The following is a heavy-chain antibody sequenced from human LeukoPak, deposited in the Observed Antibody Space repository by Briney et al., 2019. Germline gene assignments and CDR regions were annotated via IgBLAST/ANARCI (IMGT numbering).Heavy chain of an antibody. D-gene: IGHD3-16*01. CDR2: TWFGGT. V-gene: IGHV3-33*01. CDR1: GFTLWRHG. J-gene: IGHJ3*02. CDR3: AREQATFGSAGAFDI. Sequence: AGGSLRLSCAASGFTLWRHGMHWLRQTPGKGLEWVAVTWFGGTDYADSVKGRFTVSRDNSKMTLYLQMNYLRVEDTALYYCAREQATFGSAGAFDIWGRGTVVTASS.